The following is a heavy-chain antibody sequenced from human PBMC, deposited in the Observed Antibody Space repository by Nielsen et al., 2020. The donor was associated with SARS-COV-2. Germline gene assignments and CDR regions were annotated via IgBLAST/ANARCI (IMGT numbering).Heavy chain of an antibody. CDR1: GGSISSYY. CDR2: IYTSGST. V-gene: IGHV4-4*07. D-gene: IGHD5-24*01. Sequence: GSLRLSCTVSGGSISSYYWSWIRQPAGKGLEWIGRIYTSGSTNYNPSLKSRVTMSVDTSKNQFSLKLSSVTAADTAVYYCASVAIDGLADYWGQGTLVTVSS. CDR3: ASVAIDGLADY. J-gene: IGHJ4*02.